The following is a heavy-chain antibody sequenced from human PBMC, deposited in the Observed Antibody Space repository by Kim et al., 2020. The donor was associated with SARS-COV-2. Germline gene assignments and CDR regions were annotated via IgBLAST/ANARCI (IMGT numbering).Heavy chain of an antibody. CDR3: GRDPDTPHERFFDS. J-gene: IGHJ4*02. V-gene: IGHV3-48*02. CDR2: ISDSSRTI. D-gene: IGHD3-9*01. Sequence: GGSLRLSCAASGFIFRDYSMNWVRQAPGKGLEWISYISDSSRTIYYADSVEGRFTISRDNAKDSLYLQMNSLRDEDTAVYYCGRDPDTPHERFFDSWGQGTLVAVSA. CDR1: GFIFRDYS.